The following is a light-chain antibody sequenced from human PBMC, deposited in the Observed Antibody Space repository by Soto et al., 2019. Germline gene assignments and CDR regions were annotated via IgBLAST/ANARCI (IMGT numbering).Light chain of an antibody. V-gene: IGKV3-15*01. CDR1: QSVSSS. CDR3: QQHNNWPLIT. J-gene: IGKJ5*01. CDR2: GAS. Sequence: EIVMTQSPAILSVSPGERATLSCRASQSVSSSLAWYQQKPGQAPRLLIYGASTRAIGVPARFSGSGSGTGFTLTISSLQSEDFAVYYCQQHNNWPLITFGQGTRLDIK.